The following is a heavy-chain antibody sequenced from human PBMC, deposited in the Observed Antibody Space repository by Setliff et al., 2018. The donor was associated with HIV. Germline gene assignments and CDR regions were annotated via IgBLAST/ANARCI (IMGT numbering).Heavy chain of an antibody. V-gene: IGHV4-39*07. J-gene: IGHJ5*02. Sequence: SETLSLTCTVSGGSISGSSYYWGWIRQPPGKGLEWIGSIYSSGSTYYNPSLKSRVTISVDTSKNQFSLKLSSVTAADTAVYYCARGAPTGGNLRWFDPWGQGTLVTVSS. D-gene: IGHD2-15*01. CDR3: ARGAPTGGNLRWFDP. CDR1: GGSISGSSYY. CDR2: IYSSGST.